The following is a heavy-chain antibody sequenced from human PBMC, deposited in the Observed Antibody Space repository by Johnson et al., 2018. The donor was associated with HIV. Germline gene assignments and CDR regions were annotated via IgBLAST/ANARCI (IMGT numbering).Heavy chain of an antibody. V-gene: IGHV3-66*01. J-gene: IGHJ3*02. Sequence: EVQLVESGGGLVQPGGSLRLDCAVSGFTVSSNYMSWVRQAPGKGLEWVSVIYSAGSTNYADSVKGRFTISRDNSNNTLYLLMNSLRAEDTAVYYCASGSWELSEDAFHIWGQGTMVTVSS. D-gene: IGHD1-26*01. CDR1: GFTVSSNY. CDR3: ASGSWELSEDAFHI. CDR2: IYSAGST.